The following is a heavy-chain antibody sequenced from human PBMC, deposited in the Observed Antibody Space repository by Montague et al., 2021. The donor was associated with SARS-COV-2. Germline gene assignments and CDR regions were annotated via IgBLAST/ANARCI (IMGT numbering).Heavy chain of an antibody. J-gene: IGHJ4*02. CDR3: ARGERGAWYNHYFDY. CDR2: VYYSGST. V-gene: IGHV4-59*13. Sequence: SETLSLTCTVSGDSISIYYWSWIRQPPGKGLEWIGYVYYSGSTNYNPSLTSRVTISVDTPKNQFSLKLMSVTAADTAVYYCARGERGAWYNHYFDYWGQGALVTVSS. CDR1: GDSISIYY. D-gene: IGHD6-19*01.